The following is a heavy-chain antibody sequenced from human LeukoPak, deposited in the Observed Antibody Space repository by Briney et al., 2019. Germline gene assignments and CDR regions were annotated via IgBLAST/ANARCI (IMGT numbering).Heavy chain of an antibody. D-gene: IGHD4-17*01. V-gene: IGHV4-61*01. CDR3: AREHDYGRFDY. CDR2: VHYSGTT. CDR1: GGSVSSGNYC. J-gene: IGHJ4*02. Sequence: PSGTLSLTCTVSGGSVSSGNYCWSWIWQPPGKELEWIGYVHYSGTTNYNPSLKSRVIISMDTSKNQFSLKLSSVTAADTAVYYCAREHDYGRFDYWGQGTQVTVSS.